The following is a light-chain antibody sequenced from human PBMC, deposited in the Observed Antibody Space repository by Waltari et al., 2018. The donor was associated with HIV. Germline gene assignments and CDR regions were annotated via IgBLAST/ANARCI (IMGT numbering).Light chain of an antibody. CDR1: SSDVGSYNL. CDR3: CSYAGSPWV. CDR2: EGS. V-gene: IGLV2-23*01. J-gene: IGLJ3*02. Sequence: QSALTQPASVSGSPGQSITISCTGTSSDVGSYNLFSWYHQHPGQAPKLMIYEGSKRPSGVSNRFSGSKSGNTASLTISGLQAEDEADYYCCSYAGSPWVFGGGTKLTVL.